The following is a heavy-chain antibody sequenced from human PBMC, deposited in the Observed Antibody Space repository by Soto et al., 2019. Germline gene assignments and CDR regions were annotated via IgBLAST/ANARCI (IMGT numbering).Heavy chain of an antibody. V-gene: IGHV1-18*01. J-gene: IGHJ4*02. CDR2: ISAYNGNT. D-gene: IGHD7-27*01. CDR3: ARARNWGPTPLSLGY. CDR1: CYTYTSYA. Sequence: VNVSSKAPCYTYTSYAISWVRQATGQGLEWMGWISAYNGNTNYAQKLQGRVTMTTDTSTSTAYMELRSLRSDDTAVYYCARARNWGPTPLSLGYWGEGTLVTVSS.